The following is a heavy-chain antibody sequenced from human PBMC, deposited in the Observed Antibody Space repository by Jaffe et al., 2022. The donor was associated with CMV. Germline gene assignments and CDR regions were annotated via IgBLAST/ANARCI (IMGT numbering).Heavy chain of an antibody. J-gene: IGHJ6*03. V-gene: IGHV1-46*01. CDR2: INPSGGST. D-gene: IGHD2-8*01. CDR1: GYTFTSYY. CDR3: ARDIVLMDVNYYYYMDV. Sequence: QVQLVQSGAEVKKPGASVKVSCKASGYTFTSYYMHWVRQAPGQGLEWMGIINPSGGSTSYAQKFQGRVTMTRDTSTSTVYMELSSLRSEDTAVYYCARDIVLMDVNYYYYMDVWGKGTTVTVSS.